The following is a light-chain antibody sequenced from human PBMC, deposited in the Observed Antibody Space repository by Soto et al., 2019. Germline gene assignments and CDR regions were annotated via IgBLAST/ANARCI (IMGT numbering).Light chain of an antibody. CDR1: QDISNY. CDR3: QQYDNLPLT. CDR2: DAS. V-gene: IGKV1-33*01. J-gene: IGKJ3*01. Sequence: DLQMTQSPSSLSASVGDRVTITCQASQDISNYLNWYQQKPGKAPKLLIYDASSLETGVPSRFSGSGSGTDFTFTISSLQPEDIATYYCQQYDNLPLTFGPGTKVDIK.